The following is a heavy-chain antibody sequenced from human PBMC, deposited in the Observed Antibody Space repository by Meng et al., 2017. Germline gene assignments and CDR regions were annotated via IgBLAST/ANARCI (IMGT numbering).Heavy chain of an antibody. Sequence: GESLKISCTASGFTFGDYAMSWFRQAPGKGLEWVGFIRSKAYGGTTEYAASVKGRFTISRDDSKSIAYLQMNSLKTEDTAVYYCTRDRTYCGGDCYSPNAFDIWGQETMVTVSS. D-gene: IGHD2-21*02. CDR1: GFTFGDYA. V-gene: IGHV3-49*03. CDR2: IRSKAYGGTT. J-gene: IGHJ3*02. CDR3: TRDRTYCGGDCYSPNAFDI.